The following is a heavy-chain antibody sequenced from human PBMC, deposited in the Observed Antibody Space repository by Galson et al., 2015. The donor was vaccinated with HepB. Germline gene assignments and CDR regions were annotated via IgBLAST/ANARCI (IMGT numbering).Heavy chain of an antibody. J-gene: IGHJ4*02. D-gene: IGHD6-19*01. CDR3: AKDPWKYSSGWPAPHFDY. V-gene: IGHV3-23*01. CDR2: ISGSGGST. Sequence: SLRLSCAASGFTFSSYAMSWVRQAPGKGLEWVSAISGSGGSTYYADSVKGRFTISRDNSKNTLYLQMNSLRAEDTAVYYCAKDPWKYSSGWPAPHFDYWGQGTLVTVSS. CDR1: GFTFSSYA.